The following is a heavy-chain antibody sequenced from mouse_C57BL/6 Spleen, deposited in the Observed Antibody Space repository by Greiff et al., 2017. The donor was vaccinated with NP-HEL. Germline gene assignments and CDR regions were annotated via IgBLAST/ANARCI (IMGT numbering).Heavy chain of an antibody. CDR2: ISYDGSN. CDR1: GYSITSGYY. D-gene: IGHD1-1*01. CDR3: ARDHYYGSSYLYYFDY. J-gene: IGHJ2*01. Sequence: ESGPGLVKPSQSLSLTCSVTGYSITSGYYWNWIRQFPGNKLEWMGYISYDGSNNYNPSLKNRISITRDTSKNQFFLKLNSVTTEDTATYCCARDHYYGSSYLYYFDYWGQGTTLTVSS. V-gene: IGHV3-6*01.